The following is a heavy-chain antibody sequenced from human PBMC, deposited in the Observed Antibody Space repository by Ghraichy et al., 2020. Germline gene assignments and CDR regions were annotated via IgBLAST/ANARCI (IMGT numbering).Heavy chain of an antibody. CDR3: AKALDVNIVATIEFDY. CDR1: GFTFSSYA. D-gene: IGHD5-12*01. Sequence: GGSLRLSCAASGFTFSSYAMSWVRQAPGKGLEWVSAISGSGGSTYYADSVKGRFTISRDNSKNTLYLQMNSLRAEDTAVYYCAKALDVNIVATIEFDYWGQGTLVTVSS. V-gene: IGHV3-23*01. J-gene: IGHJ4*02. CDR2: ISGSGGST.